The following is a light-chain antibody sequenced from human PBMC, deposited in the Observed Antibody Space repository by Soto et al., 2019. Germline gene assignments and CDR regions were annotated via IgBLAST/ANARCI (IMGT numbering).Light chain of an antibody. J-gene: IGKJ1*01. Sequence: DSVMTQSPESLAVSLGERATINCKSSQSVLYSSNNKNYLAWYQQKPGQPPKLLIYWASTRESGVPDRFSGSGSGTDFTLTISSLQAEDVAVYYCQQYYSTPWTFGQGTKVDI. CDR2: WAS. CDR1: QSVLYSSNNKNY. CDR3: QQYYSTPWT. V-gene: IGKV4-1*01.